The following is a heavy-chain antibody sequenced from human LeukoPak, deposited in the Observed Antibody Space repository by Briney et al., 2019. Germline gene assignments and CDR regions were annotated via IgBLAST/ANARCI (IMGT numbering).Heavy chain of an antibody. CDR1: VYTFTGYY. V-gene: IGHV1-2*02. CDR3: ARAGGSSSSWWFDH. J-gene: IGHJ5*02. CDR2: INPNSGGT. D-gene: IGHD6-13*01. Sequence: ASVKVSCKASVYTFTGYYMHWVRQAPGQGLEWMGWINPNSGGTNYAQKFQGRVTRTRDTSISTAYMALSRLRSDDTAVYYCARAGGSSSSWWFDHWGQGPRSPSPQ.